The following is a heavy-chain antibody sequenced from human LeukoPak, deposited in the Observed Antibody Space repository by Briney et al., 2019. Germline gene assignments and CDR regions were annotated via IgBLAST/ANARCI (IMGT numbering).Heavy chain of an antibody. CDR1: GGTFSSYA. J-gene: IGHJ6*03. Sequence: GASVKVSCKASGGTFSSYAISWVRQAPGQGLEWMGGIIPIFGTANYAQKFQGRVTITADESTSTAYMELSSLRSEDTAVYYCASTRLPYYYGSGSLRGSYYYMDVWGKGTTVTISS. CDR3: ASTRLPYYYGSGSLRGSYYYMDV. D-gene: IGHD3-10*01. CDR2: IIPIFGTA. V-gene: IGHV1-69*13.